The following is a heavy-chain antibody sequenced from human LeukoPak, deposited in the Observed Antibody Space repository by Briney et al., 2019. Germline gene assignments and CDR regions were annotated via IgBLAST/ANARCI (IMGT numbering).Heavy chain of an antibody. CDR1: GGTFSSYA. J-gene: IGHJ4*02. CDR2: AIPIFGTA. CDR3: ARGKLGYCTNGVCSTGFDY. Sequence: ASVKVSCKASGGTFSSYAISWVRQAPGQGLEWMGGAIPIFGTANYAQKFQGRVTITTDESTSTAYMELSSLRSEDTAVYYCARGKLGYCTNGVCSTGFDYWGQGTLVTVSS. V-gene: IGHV1-69*05. D-gene: IGHD2-8*01.